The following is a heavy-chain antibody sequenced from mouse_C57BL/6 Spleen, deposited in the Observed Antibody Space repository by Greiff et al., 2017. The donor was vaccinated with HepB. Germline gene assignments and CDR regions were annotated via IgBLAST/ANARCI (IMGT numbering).Heavy chain of an antibody. V-gene: IGHV5-6*02. CDR3: ARQGVTGYYFDY. CDR2: ISSGGSYT. Sequence: EVKLEESGGDLVKPGGSLKLSCAASGFTFSSYGMSWVRQTPDKRLEWVATISSGGSYTYYPDSVKGRFTISRDNAKNTLYLQMSSLKSEDTAMYYCARQGVTGYYFDYWGQGTTLTVSS. D-gene: IGHD4-1*01. J-gene: IGHJ2*01. CDR1: GFTFSSYG.